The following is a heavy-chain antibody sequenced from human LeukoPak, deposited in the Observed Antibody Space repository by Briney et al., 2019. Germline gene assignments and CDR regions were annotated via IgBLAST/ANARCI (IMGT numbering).Heavy chain of an antibody. CDR3: ARATAGSYFYYYYYGMDV. CDR2: IYYSGST. Sequence: SETLSLTCTVSGGSISSYYWSWIRQPPGKGLEWIGYIYYSGSTNYNPSLKSRVTISVDTSKNQFSLKLSSVTAADTAVYYCARATAGSYFYYYYYGMDVWGQGTTVTVSS. CDR1: GGSISSYY. D-gene: IGHD1-26*01. J-gene: IGHJ6*02. V-gene: IGHV4-59*01.